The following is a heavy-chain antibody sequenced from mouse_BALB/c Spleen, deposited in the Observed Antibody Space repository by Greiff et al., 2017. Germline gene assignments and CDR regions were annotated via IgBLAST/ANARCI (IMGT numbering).Heavy chain of an antibody. V-gene: IGHV5-4*02. CDR2: ISDGGSYT. CDR1: GFTFSDYY. D-gene: IGHD2-4*01. J-gene: IGHJ4*01. Sequence: EVKLVESGGGLVKPGGSLKLSCAASGFTFSDYYMYWVRQTPEKRLEWVATISDGGSYTYYPDSVKGRFTISRDNAKNNLYLQMSSLKSEDTAMYYCARGDSPITTYAMDYWGQGTSVTVSS. CDR3: ARGDSPITTYAMDY.